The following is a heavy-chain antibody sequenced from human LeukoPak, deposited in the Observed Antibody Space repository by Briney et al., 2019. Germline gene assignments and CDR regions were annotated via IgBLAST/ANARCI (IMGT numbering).Heavy chain of an antibody. CDR3: ARNRGTYYGLNDY. CDR1: GFTFSSYW. V-gene: IGHV3-7*01. Sequence: GGSLRLSCEASGFTFSSYWMSWVRQAPGKGLEWVANIKQDGSEKYYVDSVKGRFTISRDNGKDTLYLQMNSLRAEDTAVYYCARNRGTYYGLNDYWGQGTRVTVSS. CDR2: IKQDGSEK. D-gene: IGHD1-26*01. J-gene: IGHJ4*02.